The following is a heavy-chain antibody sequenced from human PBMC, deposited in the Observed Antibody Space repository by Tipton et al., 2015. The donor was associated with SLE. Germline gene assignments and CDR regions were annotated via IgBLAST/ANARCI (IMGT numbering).Heavy chain of an antibody. CDR1: GGSISSGGYY. CDR2: IYYSGST. CDR3: ARERSPGIV. Sequence: TLSLTYTVSGGSISSGGYYWSWIRQYPGKGLEWIGYIYYSGSTNYNPSLKSRVTISVDTSKNLFSLKLSSVTAADTAVYYCARERSPGIVWGQGTMVTVSS. V-gene: IGHV4-61*08. J-gene: IGHJ3*01.